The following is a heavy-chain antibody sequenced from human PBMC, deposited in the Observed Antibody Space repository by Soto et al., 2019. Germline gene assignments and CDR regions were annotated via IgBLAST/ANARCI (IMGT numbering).Heavy chain of an antibody. J-gene: IGHJ2*01. Sequence: GASVKVSCKASGYTFTSYAMHWVRQAPGQRLEWMGWINAGNGNTKYSQKFQGRVTITRDTSASTAYMELSSLRSEDTAVYYCARDPTNYSSGWYTWYSDLWGRGTLVTVSS. V-gene: IGHV1-3*01. CDR1: GYTFTSYA. CDR3: ARDPTNYSSGWYTWYSDL. CDR2: INAGNGNT. D-gene: IGHD6-19*01.